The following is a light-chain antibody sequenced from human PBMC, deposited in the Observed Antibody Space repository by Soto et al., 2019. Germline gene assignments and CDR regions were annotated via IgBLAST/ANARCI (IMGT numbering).Light chain of an antibody. V-gene: IGKV3-20*01. CDR3: QQYGSSPRT. J-gene: IGKJ1*01. CDR2: GAS. CDR1: QSVSSD. Sequence: EIVLTQSPATLSVSPGESATLSCRASQSVSSDLAWYQQKPGQSPRLLIYGASNRAAGIPDRFSGSGSGTDFTLTISRLEPEEFAVYYCQQYGSSPRTVGQGTKVDIK.